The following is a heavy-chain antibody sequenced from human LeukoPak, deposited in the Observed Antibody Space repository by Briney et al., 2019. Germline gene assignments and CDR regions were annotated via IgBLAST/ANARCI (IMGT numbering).Heavy chain of an antibody. CDR3: ARVYTYGSPTSYLVY. D-gene: IGHD5-18*01. CDR1: GFTFSSYE. V-gene: IGHV3-48*03. Sequence: PGGSLRLSCAASGFTFSSYEMNWVRQAPGKGLEWVSYISSSGSTIYYADSVKGRFTISRDNAKNSLFLQMNSLRAEDTAVYYCARVYTYGSPTSYLVYRGQGTVVTVSS. CDR2: ISSSGSTI. J-gene: IGHJ4*02.